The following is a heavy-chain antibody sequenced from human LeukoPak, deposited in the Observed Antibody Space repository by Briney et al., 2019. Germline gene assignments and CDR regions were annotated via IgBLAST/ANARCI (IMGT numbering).Heavy chain of an antibody. J-gene: IGHJ4*02. Sequence: GGSLRLSCAASGFTVSSNYMSWVRQAPGKGLEWVSVIYSGGSTYYADSVKGRFTISRDNSKNTLYLQMNSLRAEDTAVYYCARDLAMSKGRFDYWGQGTLVTVSS. CDR3: ARDLAMSKGRFDY. D-gene: IGHD2-2*01. CDR2: IYSGGST. V-gene: IGHV3-66*01. CDR1: GFTVSSNY.